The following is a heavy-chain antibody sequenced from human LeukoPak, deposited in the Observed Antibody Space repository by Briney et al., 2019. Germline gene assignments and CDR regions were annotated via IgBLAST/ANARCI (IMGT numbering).Heavy chain of an antibody. CDR3: AIVAAADAFDI. D-gene: IGHD6-13*01. V-gene: IGHV3-30*03. Sequence: PGRSLRLSCAASGFTFSSYGMHWVRQAPGKGLEWVAVISYDGSNKYYADSVKGRFTISRDNSKNTLYLQMNSLGAEDTAVYYCAIVAAADAFDIWGQGTMVTVSS. J-gene: IGHJ3*02. CDR2: ISYDGSNK. CDR1: GFTFSSYG.